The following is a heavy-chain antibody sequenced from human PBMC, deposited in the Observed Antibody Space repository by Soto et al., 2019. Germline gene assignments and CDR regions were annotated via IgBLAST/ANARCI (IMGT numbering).Heavy chain of an antibody. Sequence: DSVKVSCKASGYTFTSYFSSWVRQAPGQGLEWMGWISAYNGNTNYAQKLQGRVTMTTDTSTSTAYMELRSLRSDDTAVYYCARRQQQLIFYDYWGQGTLVTVSS. CDR2: ISAYNGNT. CDR1: GYTFTSYF. V-gene: IGHV1-18*01. CDR3: ARRQQQLIFYDY. D-gene: IGHD6-13*01. J-gene: IGHJ4*02.